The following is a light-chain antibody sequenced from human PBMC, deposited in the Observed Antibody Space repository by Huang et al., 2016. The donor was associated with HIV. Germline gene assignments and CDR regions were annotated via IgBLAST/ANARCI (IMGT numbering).Light chain of an antibody. J-gene: IGKJ3*01. CDR3: QQYERPPDT. Sequence: EIVLTQSPGTLSLSPGERATLSCRASQSVGIYLAWYQQKPGQAPRRLIYGASTRVTGSPDRFSGGGSGTDFTLSISRLEPEDFAVYYCQQYERPPDTFGPGTKVNIK. CDR1: QSVGIY. CDR2: GAS. V-gene: IGKV3-20*01.